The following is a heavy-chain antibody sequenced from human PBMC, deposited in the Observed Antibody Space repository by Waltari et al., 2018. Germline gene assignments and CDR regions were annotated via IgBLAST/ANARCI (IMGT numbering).Heavy chain of an antibody. CDR3: ARQPLGYCTSAACRRLEK. Sequence: QVQLQESGPGLVRPSETLSLTCEVSGYFINTGFFWGWIRQPPGKGLEWIGNITHDRRTYHNPSLEHRLMVSLDTSTNHFSLRLNFFDAAATAVYYCARQPLGYCTSAACRRLEKWGQGILVTVSS. D-gene: IGHD2-2*03. V-gene: IGHV4-38-2*01. CDR2: ITHDRRT. CDR1: GYFINTGFF. J-gene: IGHJ1*01.